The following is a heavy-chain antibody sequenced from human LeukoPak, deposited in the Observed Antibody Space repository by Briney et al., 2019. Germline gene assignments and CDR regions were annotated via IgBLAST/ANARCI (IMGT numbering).Heavy chain of an antibody. V-gene: IGHV3-21*01. CDR2: ISSSSSYI. CDR3: ARDLYNWNDDDY. D-gene: IGHD1-1*01. CDR1: GFTFSSYS. Sequence: GGSLRLSCAASGFTFSSYSMNWVRQAPGKGLEWVSSISSSSSYIYYADSVKGRFTISRDNAKNSLYLQMNSLRAEDTAVYYCARDLYNWNDDDYWGQGTLVTVSS. J-gene: IGHJ4*02.